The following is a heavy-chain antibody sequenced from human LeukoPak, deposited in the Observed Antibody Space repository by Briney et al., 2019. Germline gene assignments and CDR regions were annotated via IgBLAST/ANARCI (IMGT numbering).Heavy chain of an antibody. CDR1: GGSVTDYY. Sequence: SETLSLTCTVSGGSVTDYYWSWIRQSPGKGLEWIGYIYYTGTSYNPSLKSRVTISADTSKNQFSLKLTSVTAADTAVYYCARVAGDSSSWYGIYYYYYMDVWGKGTTVTVSS. D-gene: IGHD6-13*01. CDR2: IYYTGT. J-gene: IGHJ6*03. V-gene: IGHV4-59*02. CDR3: ARVAGDSSSWYGIYYYYYMDV.